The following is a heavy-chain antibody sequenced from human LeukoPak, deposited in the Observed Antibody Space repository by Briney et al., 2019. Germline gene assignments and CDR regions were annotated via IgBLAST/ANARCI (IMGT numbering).Heavy chain of an antibody. D-gene: IGHD3-10*01. V-gene: IGHV3-23*01. CDR2: ISGSGGST. CDR3: AKSGSGSYFFGYFDY. Sequence: GGSLRLSCAASGFTFSSYAMSWVRQAPGKGLEWVSAISGSGGSTYYADSVKGRFTISRDNSKNTLYLQMNSLRAEDTAVYYCAKSGSGSYFFGYFDYWGQGTLVTVSS. CDR1: GFTFSSYA. J-gene: IGHJ4*02.